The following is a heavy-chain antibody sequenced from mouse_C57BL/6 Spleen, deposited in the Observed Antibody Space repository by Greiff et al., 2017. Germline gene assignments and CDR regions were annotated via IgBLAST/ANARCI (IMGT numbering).Heavy chain of an antibody. CDR1: GYTFTDYN. Sequence: EVQLQQSGPELVKPGASVKIPCKASGYTFTDYNMDWVKQSHGKSLEWIGDINPNNGGTIYNQKFKGKATLTVDKSSSTAYMELRSLTSEDTAVYYCARGPYYYGSSYGYWYFDVWGTGTTVTVSS. CDR2: INPNNGGT. CDR3: ARGPYYYGSSYGYWYFDV. J-gene: IGHJ1*03. D-gene: IGHD1-1*01. V-gene: IGHV1-18*01.